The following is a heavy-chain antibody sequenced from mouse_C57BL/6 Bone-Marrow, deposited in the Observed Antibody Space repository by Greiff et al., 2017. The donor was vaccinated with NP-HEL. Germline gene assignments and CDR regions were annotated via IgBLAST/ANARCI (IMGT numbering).Heavy chain of an antibody. D-gene: IGHD2-5*01. CDR3: ARHYYSNYFDY. V-gene: IGHV5-6*01. CDR1: GFTFSSYG. CDR2: LSSGGRYN. Sequence: EVQLQASGGDLVKPGGSLKLSCAASGFTFSSYGMSWVRQTPDKRLEWVATLSSGGRYNYYPDSVTGRFTISRDNAKNTLYLQMSSLKSEDTAMYYCARHYYSNYFDYWGQGTTLTVSS. J-gene: IGHJ2*01.